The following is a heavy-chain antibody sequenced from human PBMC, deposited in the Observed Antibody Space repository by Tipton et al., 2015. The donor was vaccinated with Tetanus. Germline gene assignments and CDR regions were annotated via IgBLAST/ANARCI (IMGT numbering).Heavy chain of an antibody. CDR1: GYTFTSYG. CDR2: ISAYNGNT. Sequence: QLVQSGAEVKKPGASVKVSCKASGYTFTSYGISWVRQAPGQGLEWMGWISAYNGNTNYAQKLQGRVTMTPDTSTGPAYMELRSRRCGGGAGHSWGGRGGGGGGGMVATRFLSYWGQGTLVTVSS. D-gene: IGHD5-12*01. CDR3: GGRGGGGGGGMVATRFLSY. V-gene: IGHV1-18*04. J-gene: IGHJ4*02.